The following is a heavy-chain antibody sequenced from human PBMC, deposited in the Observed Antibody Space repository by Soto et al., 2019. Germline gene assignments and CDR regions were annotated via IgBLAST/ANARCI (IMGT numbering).Heavy chain of an antibody. V-gene: IGHV3-30*18. Sequence: GGSLRLSCAASGFTFSSYGMHWVRQAPGKGLEWVAVISYDGSNKYYADSVKDRFTISRANSKNTLYLQMNSLRAEDTAVYACAKDCRGRSSWYVPYYYYGIDVSGQGSTGTVSS. CDR2: ISYDGSNK. J-gene: IGHJ6*02. CDR3: AKDCRGRSSWYVPYYYYGIDV. D-gene: IGHD6-13*01. CDR1: GFTFSSYG.